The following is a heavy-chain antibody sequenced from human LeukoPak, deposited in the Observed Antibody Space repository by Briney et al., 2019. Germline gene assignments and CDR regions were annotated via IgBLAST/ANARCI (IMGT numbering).Heavy chain of an antibody. D-gene: IGHD3-22*01. J-gene: IGHJ3*02. CDR2: LYSGGST. V-gene: IGHV3-53*04. CDR3: ARERYDNSGGDDGFDI. Sequence: GGSLRLSCAASGFTVSSNSMMCVRQAPGKGLEWVSVLYSGGSTWYADSVEGRFTISRHNSKNTLYLQMNSLRPEDTALYYCARERYDNSGGDDGFDIWGQGTMVTVSS. CDR1: GFTVSSNS.